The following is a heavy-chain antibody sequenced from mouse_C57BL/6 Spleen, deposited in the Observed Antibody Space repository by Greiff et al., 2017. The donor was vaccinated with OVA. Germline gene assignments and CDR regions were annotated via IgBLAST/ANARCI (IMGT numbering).Heavy chain of an antibody. Sequence: VQLQQPGAELVKPGASVKVSCTASGYNFTNSWMHWVKQRPGQGLEWIGRIHPSDGDTKYNQKFKGKATLTVDKSSSTAYLQLSSLTSEDSAVYYCAMVVRLAYWGQGTLVTVSA. D-gene: IGHD1-1*02. J-gene: IGHJ3*01. CDR3: AMVVRLAY. CDR1: GYNFTNSW. CDR2: IHPSDGDT. V-gene: IGHV1-74*01.